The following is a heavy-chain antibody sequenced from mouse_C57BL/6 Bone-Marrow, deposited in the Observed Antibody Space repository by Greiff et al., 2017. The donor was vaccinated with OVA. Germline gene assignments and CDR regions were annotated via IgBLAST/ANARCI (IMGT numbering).Heavy chain of an antibody. Sequence: EVQVVESGGGLVKPGGSLKLSCAASGFTFSSYAMSWVRQTPEKRLEWVATISDGGSYTYYPDNVKGRFTISRDNAKNNLYLQMSHLKSEDTAMYYCARDPLGPFAYWGQGTLVTVSA. CDR2: ISDGGSYT. CDR3: ARDPLGPFAY. D-gene: IGHD4-1*01. J-gene: IGHJ3*01. V-gene: IGHV5-4*01. CDR1: GFTFSSYA.